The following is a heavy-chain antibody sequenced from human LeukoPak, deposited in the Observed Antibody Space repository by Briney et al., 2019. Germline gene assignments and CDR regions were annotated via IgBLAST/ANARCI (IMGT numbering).Heavy chain of an antibody. V-gene: IGHV5-51*01. Sequence: GESLKISCKISGYRLTNNWIGWVRQVPGKGLEWMGLIYPGNSDTRYSPSFQGQVTFSVDASISTAYLQLSGLRASDTAIYYCVRFGLTSSLDYWGQGTLVTVSS. CDR3: VRFGLTSSLDY. CDR2: IYPGNSDT. J-gene: IGHJ4*02. D-gene: IGHD6-13*01. CDR1: GYRLTNNW.